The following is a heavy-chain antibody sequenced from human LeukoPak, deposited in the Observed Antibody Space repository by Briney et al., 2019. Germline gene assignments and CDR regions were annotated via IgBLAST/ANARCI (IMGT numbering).Heavy chain of an antibody. J-gene: IGHJ4*02. CDR3: ARGRNTAMTVNYSDY. V-gene: IGHV4-34*01. Sequence: PSETLSLTCAVYGGSFSGYYWSWIRQPPGKGLEWIGEINHSGSTNYNPSLKSRVTISVDTSKNQFSLKLSSVTAADTAVYYCARGRNTAMTVNYSDYWGQGTLVTVSS. CDR1: GGSFSGYY. CDR2: INHSGST. D-gene: IGHD5-18*01.